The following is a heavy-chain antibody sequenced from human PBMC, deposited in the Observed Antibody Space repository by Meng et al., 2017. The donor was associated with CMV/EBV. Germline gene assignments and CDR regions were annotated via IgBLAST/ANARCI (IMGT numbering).Heavy chain of an antibody. CDR1: FRCYR. V-gene: IGHV3-21*01. J-gene: IGHJ4*02. D-gene: IGHD3-9*01. Sequence: FRCYRMNWVRQAPGKGLEWVSSIRSSSSYIYYADSVKGRFTISRDNAKNSLYLQMNSLRAEDTAVYYCARDAEYYDILTGHSYFDYWGQGTLVTVSS. CDR3: ARDAEYYDILTGHSYFDY. CDR2: IRSSSSYI.